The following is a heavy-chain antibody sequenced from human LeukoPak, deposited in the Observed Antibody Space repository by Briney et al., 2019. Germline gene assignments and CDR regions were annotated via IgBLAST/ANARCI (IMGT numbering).Heavy chain of an antibody. J-gene: IGHJ4*02. V-gene: IGHV3-74*03. CDR2: INGDGSST. CDR3: ARGPYYGSGSYGADY. D-gene: IGHD3-10*01. CDR1: GFTFSAYW. Sequence: GGSLRLSCAASGFTFSAYWKHWVRQAPGKGLVLVSRINGDGSSTTYEDSVKGRFTISRDNAKNTVYLQMNSLRADDTAVYYCARGPYYGSGSYGADYWGQGTLVTVSS.